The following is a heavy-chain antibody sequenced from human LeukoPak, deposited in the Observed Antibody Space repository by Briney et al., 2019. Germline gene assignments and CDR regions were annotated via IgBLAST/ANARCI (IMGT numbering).Heavy chain of an antibody. CDR3: ARGVESGWFDP. V-gene: IGHV4-61*05. J-gene: IGHJ5*02. Sequence: PSETLSLTCTVSGGSISSSSYYWGWIRQPPGKGLEWIGYIYYSGSTNYNPSLKSRVTISVDTSKNQFSLKLNSVTAADTAVYYCARGVESGWFDPWGQGTLVTVSS. CDR1: GGSISSSSYY. D-gene: IGHD2-8*01. CDR2: IYYSGST.